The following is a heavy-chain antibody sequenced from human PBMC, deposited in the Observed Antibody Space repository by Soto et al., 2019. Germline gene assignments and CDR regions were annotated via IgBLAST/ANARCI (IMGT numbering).Heavy chain of an antibody. CDR1: GGSISSYY. V-gene: IGHV4-59*08. CDR2: IYYSGST. CDR3: ARQWRVFFDY. D-gene: IGHD2-8*01. J-gene: IGHJ4*02. Sequence: QVQLQESGPGLVKPSETLSLTCTVSGGSISSYYWSWIRQPPGKGLEWIGYIYYSGSTNYNPSLKSRVPISVDTSKNQFSLKLSSVTAADTAVYYCARQWRVFFDYWGQGTLVTVSS.